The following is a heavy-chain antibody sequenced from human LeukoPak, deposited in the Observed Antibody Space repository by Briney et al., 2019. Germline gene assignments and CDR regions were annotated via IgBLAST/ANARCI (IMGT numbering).Heavy chain of an antibody. CDR2: ISTFSTTI. CDR1: GFTFGSWD. V-gene: IGHV3-48*02. Sequence: GGSLRLSCAASGFTFGSWDMNWVRQAPGKGLEWTSHISTFSTTINYADSVRGRFTISRDNAKNSLYLQLNSLRDDDTAVYYCARASPPDVWGQGTTVTVSS. CDR3: ARASPPDV. J-gene: IGHJ6*02.